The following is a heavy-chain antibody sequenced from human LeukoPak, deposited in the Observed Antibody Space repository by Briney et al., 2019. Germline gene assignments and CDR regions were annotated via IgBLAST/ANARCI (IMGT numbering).Heavy chain of an antibody. D-gene: IGHD3-22*01. CDR3: ARDEGVVVITLFDY. V-gene: IGHV3-30-3*01. Sequence: QSGGSLRLSCAASGFTFSNYAMHWVRQAPGKGLEWVAVISYDGTNEYYADSVKGRFTISRDSSKNTLYLQMNSLRTEDTAVYYCARDEGVVVITLFDYWGQGTLVTVSS. CDR1: GFTFSNYA. CDR2: ISYDGTNE. J-gene: IGHJ4*02.